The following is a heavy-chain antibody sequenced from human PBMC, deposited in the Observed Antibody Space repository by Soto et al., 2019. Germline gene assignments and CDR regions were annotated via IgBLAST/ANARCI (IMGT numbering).Heavy chain of an antibody. Sequence: PSETLSLTCTVSGGSISSGGYYWSWIRQHPGKGLEWIGYIYYSGSTYYNPSLKSRVTISVDTSKNQFSLKLSSVTAADTAVYYCARGGIVVVPAARYYYYYGMDAWGQGTTVTVSS. D-gene: IGHD2-2*01. V-gene: IGHV4-31*03. CDR1: GGSISSGGYY. J-gene: IGHJ6*02. CDR2: IYYSGST. CDR3: ARGGIVVVPAARYYYYYGMDA.